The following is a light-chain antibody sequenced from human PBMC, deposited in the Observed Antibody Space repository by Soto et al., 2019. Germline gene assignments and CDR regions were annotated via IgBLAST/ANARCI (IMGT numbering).Light chain of an antibody. J-gene: IGKJ4*01. CDR2: GAS. V-gene: IGKV3-15*01. Sequence: EIVLTQSPATLSLSPGERAPLSCRASQSVSSNLAWYQQKPGQAPRLLIYGASTRATGIPARFSGSGSGTDFTLTISSLQPEDFATYYCQQLESYPSTFGGGTKVDIK. CDR3: QQLESYPST. CDR1: QSVSSN.